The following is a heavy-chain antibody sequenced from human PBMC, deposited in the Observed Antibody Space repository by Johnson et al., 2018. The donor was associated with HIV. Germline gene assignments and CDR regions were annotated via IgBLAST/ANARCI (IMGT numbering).Heavy chain of an antibody. CDR1: GFTFSSYG. V-gene: IGHV3-30*02. CDR3: TTDPPGMSSTSERDAFDI. CDR2: IRYDGSNK. D-gene: IGHD2-2*01. Sequence: VQLVESGGGVVQPGGSLRLSCAASGFTFSSYGMHWVHQAPGKGLEWVAFIRYDGSNKYYADSVKGRFTISRDNSKNTLYLQMNSLKTEDTAVYYCTTDPPGMSSTSERDAFDIWGQGTMVTVSS. J-gene: IGHJ3*02.